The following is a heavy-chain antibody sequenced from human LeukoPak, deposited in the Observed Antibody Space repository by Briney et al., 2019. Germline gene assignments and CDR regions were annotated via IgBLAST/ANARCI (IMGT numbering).Heavy chain of an antibody. D-gene: IGHD3-3*01. Sequence: GGSLRLSCAASGFTFSSYAMSWVRQAPGKGLEWVSAISGSGGSTYYADSVKGRFTISRDNSKNTLYLQMNSLRAADTAVYYCANPRDFWSGYPEGGDYWGQGTLVTVSS. CDR1: GFTFSSYA. CDR3: ANPRDFWSGYPEGGDY. J-gene: IGHJ4*02. CDR2: ISGSGGST. V-gene: IGHV3-23*01.